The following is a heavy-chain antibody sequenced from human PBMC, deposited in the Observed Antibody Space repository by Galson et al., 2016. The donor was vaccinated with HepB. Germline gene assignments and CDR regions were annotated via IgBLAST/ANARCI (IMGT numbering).Heavy chain of an antibody. CDR2: IYSSGNT. CDR3: ARDNGV. Sequence: SLRLSCAASGFTVSNNYLCWVRQAPGKGLELVSLIYSSGNTWYADSVKGRFTIPRDNPKNTLYLQMNSLRAEDTAVYYCARDNGVWGQGTLVTVSS. D-gene: IGHD2-8*01. V-gene: IGHV3-53*01. CDR1: GFTVSNNY. J-gene: IGHJ4*02.